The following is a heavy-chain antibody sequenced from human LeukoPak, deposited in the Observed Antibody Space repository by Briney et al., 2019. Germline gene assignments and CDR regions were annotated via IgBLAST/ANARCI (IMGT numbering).Heavy chain of an antibody. J-gene: IGHJ4*02. D-gene: IGHD2-15*01. CDR3: ARVDGSPDY. CDR2: INPNSGNR. V-gene: IGHV1-8*03. CDR1: GYTFTTLD. Sequence: GASVKVSCKASGYTFTTLDINWVRQATGQGLEWMGWINPNSGNRGYAQKFQGRVTITGDTSISTAYMELSSLRSEDTAVYYCARVDGSPDYWGQGTLVTVSS.